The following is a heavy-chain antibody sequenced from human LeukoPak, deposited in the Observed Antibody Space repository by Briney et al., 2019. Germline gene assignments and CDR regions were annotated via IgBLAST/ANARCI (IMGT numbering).Heavy chain of an antibody. J-gene: IGHJ4*02. Sequence: GGSLRLSCAASGFTVSSNYMSWIRQAPGKGLEWVSVIYSGGSTYYADSVKGRFTISRDNSKNTLYLQMNSLRAEDTAVYYCAREGAVYYGSELNDYWGQGTLVTVSS. D-gene: IGHD3-10*01. CDR3: AREGAVYYGSELNDY. CDR2: IYSGGST. V-gene: IGHV3-66*01. CDR1: GFTVSSNY.